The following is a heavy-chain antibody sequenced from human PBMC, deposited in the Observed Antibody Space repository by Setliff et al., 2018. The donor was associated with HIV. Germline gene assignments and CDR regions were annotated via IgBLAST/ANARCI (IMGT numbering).Heavy chain of an antibody. CDR1: GQFISDGYY. V-gene: IGHV4-38-2*02. CDR2: VYHSGNT. D-gene: IGHD3-16*01. CDR3: AKHDFGEGSCFDP. J-gene: IGHJ5*02. Sequence: SETLSLTCTVSGQFISDGYYWGWIRQPPGKGLEWIGSVYHSGNTYYNPSLKSRVTMSADTSKNQISLMLRSMTAADTAVYYCAKHDFGEGSCFDPWGQGSLVTVSS.